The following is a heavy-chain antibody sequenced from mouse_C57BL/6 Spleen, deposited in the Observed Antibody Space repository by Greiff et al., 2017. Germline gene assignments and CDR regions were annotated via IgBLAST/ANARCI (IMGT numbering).Heavy chain of an antibody. V-gene: IGHV2-5*01. Sequence: VQLQQSGPGLVQPSQSLSITCTVSGFSLTSYGVHWVRQSPGKGLEWLGVIWRGGSTDYNAAFMSRLSITKDNSKSQVFFKMNSLQADDTAIYYCAKPYGNSAMAMDYWGQGTSVTVSS. CDR3: AKPYGNSAMAMDY. J-gene: IGHJ4*01. CDR2: IWRGGST. D-gene: IGHD2-1*01. CDR1: GFSLTSYG.